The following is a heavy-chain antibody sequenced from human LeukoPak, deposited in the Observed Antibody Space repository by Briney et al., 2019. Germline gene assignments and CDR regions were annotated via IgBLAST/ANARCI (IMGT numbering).Heavy chain of an antibody. CDR1: GGTFSSYA. D-gene: IGHD6-6*01. CDR3: ARDRVSSSGARHTYYFDY. J-gene: IGHJ4*02. V-gene: IGHV1-2*02. CDR2: INPNSGGT. Sequence: ASVKVSCKASGGTFSSYAISWVRQAPGQGLEWMGWINPNSGGTNYAQKFQGRVTMTRDTSISTAYMELSRLRSDDTAVYYCARDRVSSSGARHTYYFDYWGQGTLVTVSS.